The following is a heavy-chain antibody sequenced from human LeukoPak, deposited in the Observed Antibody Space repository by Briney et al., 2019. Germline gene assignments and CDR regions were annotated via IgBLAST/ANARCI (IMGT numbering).Heavy chain of an antibody. V-gene: IGHV3-21*01. Sequence: GSLRLSCAASGFTFSSYSMNWVRQAPGKGLEWVSSISSSSSYIYYADSVKGRFTISRDNAKNSLYLQMNSLRAEDTAVYYCASWEHDYGDYVGGYWGQGTLVTVSS. D-gene: IGHD4-17*01. CDR1: GFTFSSYS. CDR3: ASWEHDYGDYVGGY. CDR2: ISSSSSYI. J-gene: IGHJ4*02.